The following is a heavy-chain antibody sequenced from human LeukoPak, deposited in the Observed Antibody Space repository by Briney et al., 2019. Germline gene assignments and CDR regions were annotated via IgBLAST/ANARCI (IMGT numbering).Heavy chain of an antibody. CDR2: INNDGSNT. CDR3: VRRAYCSGGSCYSDY. V-gene: IGHV3-74*01. CDR1: GFTFSSYW. J-gene: IGHJ4*02. Sequence: GGSLRLSCVVSGFTFSSYWMHWVRQAPGKGLVWVSRINNDGSNTNYADSVKGRFTISRDNAKKTLYLQMNSLRAEDTAVCYCVRRAYCSGGSCYSDYWGQGTLVTVSS. D-gene: IGHD2-15*01.